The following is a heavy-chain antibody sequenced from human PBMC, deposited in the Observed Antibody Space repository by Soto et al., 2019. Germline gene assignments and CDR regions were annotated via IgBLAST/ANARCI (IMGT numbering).Heavy chain of an antibody. J-gene: IGHJ4*02. V-gene: IGHV3-23*01. CDR2: ISDSGDKT. D-gene: IGHD3-22*01. CDR1: GFTFSSYA. Sequence: EVQLLESGGGLEQRGGSLRLSCAASGFTFSSYARSWVRQAPGKGLEWVSAISDSGDKTYYADSVKGRFTVSRDNSKNTLYLQMNSLRAEDTAVYFCAKDPNDYDSSAYYVDYWGRGTLVTVSS. CDR3: AKDPNDYDSSAYYVDY.